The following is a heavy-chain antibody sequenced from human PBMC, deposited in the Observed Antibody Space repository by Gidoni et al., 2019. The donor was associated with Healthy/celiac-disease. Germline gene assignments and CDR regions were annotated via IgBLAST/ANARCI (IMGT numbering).Heavy chain of an antibody. J-gene: IGHJ4*02. CDR1: GGSISSSSYY. CDR3: ARQGVTMIVVVIPYFDY. CDR2: IYYSGST. D-gene: IGHD3-22*01. Sequence: QLQLQESGPGLVKPSETLSLTCTVSGGSISSSSYYWGWIRQPPGTGLEWIGSIYYSGSTYYNPSLKSRVTISVDTSKNQFSLKLSSVTAADTAVYYCARQGVTMIVVVIPYFDYWGQGTLVTVSS. V-gene: IGHV4-39*01.